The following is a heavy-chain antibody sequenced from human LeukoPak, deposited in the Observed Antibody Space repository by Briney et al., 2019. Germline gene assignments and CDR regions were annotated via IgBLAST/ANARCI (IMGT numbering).Heavy chain of an antibody. V-gene: IGHV3-21*04. Sequence: GGSLRLPCAASGFTFSSYSMNWVRQAPGKGLEWVSSISSSSSYIYYADSVKGRFTISRDNAKNSLYLQMNSLRAEDTAVYYCARDTTSTSLYCSSTSCQLDYWGQGTLVTVSS. CDR2: ISSSSSYI. D-gene: IGHD2-2*01. CDR1: GFTFSSYS. CDR3: ARDTTSTSLYCSSTSCQLDY. J-gene: IGHJ4*02.